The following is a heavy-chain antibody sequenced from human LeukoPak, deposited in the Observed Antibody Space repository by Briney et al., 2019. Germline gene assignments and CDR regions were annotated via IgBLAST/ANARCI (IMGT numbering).Heavy chain of an antibody. Sequence: GGSLRLSCAASGFTFSSYWMRWVRQAPGKGLESVANIKQDGSEKYYVDSVKGRFTISRDNAKNSLYLQMNSLRAEDTAVYYCARDQSLFYYDSSGPGDYWGQGTLVTVSS. CDR3: ARDQSLFYYDSSGPGDY. CDR1: GFTFSSYW. V-gene: IGHV3-7*01. CDR2: IKQDGSEK. J-gene: IGHJ4*02. D-gene: IGHD3-22*01.